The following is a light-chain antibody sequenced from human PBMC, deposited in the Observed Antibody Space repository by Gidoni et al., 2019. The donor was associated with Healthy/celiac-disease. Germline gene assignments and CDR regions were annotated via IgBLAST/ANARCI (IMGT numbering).Light chain of an antibody. Sequence: DIVMTQSPLSLPVTPGEPASISCRSSQSLLHSNGYNYLDWYLQKPGQSPQLLIYLGSNRASGVPDRLSGSGSGTEDVGVYYCMQALQTPLGQGTKLEIK. CDR1: QSLLHSNGYNY. CDR2: LGS. J-gene: IGKJ2*01. V-gene: IGKV2-28*01. CDR3: MQALQTP.